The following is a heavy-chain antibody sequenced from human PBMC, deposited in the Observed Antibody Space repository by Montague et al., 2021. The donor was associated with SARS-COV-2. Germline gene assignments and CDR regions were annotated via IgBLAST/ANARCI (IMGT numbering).Heavy chain of an antibody. D-gene: IGHD5-12*01. Sequence: SLRLSCAASGFTFSSYWMHWVRQAPGKGLVWVSRINSDGSSTSYADSVKGRSTISRDNAKNTLYLQMNSLRAEDTAVYYCARDIVAPYYFDYWGQGTLVTVSS. CDR1: GFTFSSYW. CDR2: INSDGSST. J-gene: IGHJ4*02. CDR3: ARDIVAPYYFDY. V-gene: IGHV3-74*01.